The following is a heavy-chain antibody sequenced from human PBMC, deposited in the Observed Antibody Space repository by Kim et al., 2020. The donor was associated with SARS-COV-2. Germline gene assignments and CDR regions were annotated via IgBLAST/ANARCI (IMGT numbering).Heavy chain of an antibody. CDR3: ARGMGDL. CDR2: SALT. Sequence: SALTPSNTSLRSRVTISVDTSKNQFSLKLSSVTAADTAVYYCARGMGDLWGRGTLVTVSS. J-gene: IGHJ2*01. V-gene: IGHV4-59*09.